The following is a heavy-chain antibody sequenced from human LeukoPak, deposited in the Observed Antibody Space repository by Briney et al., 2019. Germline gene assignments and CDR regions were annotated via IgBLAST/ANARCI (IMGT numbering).Heavy chain of an antibody. CDR3: ARDKRIAAAGTWFDP. CDR1: GGSISSGDYY. CDR2: IYYSGRT. D-gene: IGHD6-13*01. Sequence: SETLSLTCTVSGGSISSGDYYWSWIRPPPGKGLEWIGYIYYSGRTYYNPSLKSRVTISVDTSRNQFSLKLSSVTAADTAVYYCARDKRIAAAGTWFDPWGQGTLVTVSS. J-gene: IGHJ5*02. V-gene: IGHV4-30-4*01.